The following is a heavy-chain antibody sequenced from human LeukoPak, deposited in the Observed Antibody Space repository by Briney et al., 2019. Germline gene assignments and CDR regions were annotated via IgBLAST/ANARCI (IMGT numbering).Heavy chain of an antibody. CDR1: GGSISSGGYC. Sequence: SETLSLTCAVFGGSISSGGYCWSWIRQPPGKGLEWIGYIYHSGSTYYNPSLKSRVNISVDRSKTQFSLKLSSVTAADTAVYYCARDRWGYCSGGSCPNWFDPWGQGTLVTVSS. V-gene: IGHV4-30-2*01. CDR2: IYHSGST. D-gene: IGHD2-15*01. CDR3: ARDRWGYCSGGSCPNWFDP. J-gene: IGHJ5*02.